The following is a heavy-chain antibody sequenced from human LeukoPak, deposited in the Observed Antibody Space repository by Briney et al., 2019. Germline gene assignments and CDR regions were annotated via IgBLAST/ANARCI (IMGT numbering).Heavy chain of an antibody. J-gene: IGHJ4*02. CDR3: ASGRRNGYLYWDY. Sequence: SETLSLTCTVSGGSISSTSYYWGWIRQPPGRGLEWIGDIYYSGTSDYNSSLKSRVTISVDTSKNQFSLKMSSLTAADTAVYYCASGRRNGYLYWDYWGQGTLVTVSS. D-gene: IGHD5-24*01. V-gene: IGHV4-39*07. CDR2: IYYSGTS. CDR1: GGSISSTSYY.